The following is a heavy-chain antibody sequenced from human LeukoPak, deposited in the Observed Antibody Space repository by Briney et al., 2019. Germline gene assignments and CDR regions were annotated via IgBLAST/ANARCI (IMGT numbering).Heavy chain of an antibody. J-gene: IGHJ4*02. CDR2: IKSDGSST. CDR1: GFTFSSYW. CDR3: AKISGYYPFDY. D-gene: IGHD3-22*01. V-gene: IGHV3-74*01. Sequence: GGSLRLSCAASGFTFSSYWMHWVRQAPGKGLVWVSRIKSDGSSTSYTDSVKGRFTISRDNSKNTLYLQMNNLRAEDTALYYCAKISGYYPFDYWGQGTLVTVSS.